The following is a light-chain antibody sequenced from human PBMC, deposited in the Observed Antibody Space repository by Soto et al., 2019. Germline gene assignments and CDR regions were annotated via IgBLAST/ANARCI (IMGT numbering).Light chain of an antibody. CDR1: SSNIGSRT. CDR3: AAWDDSLHVI. Sequence: SVLTQPPSASATPGQRVTISCSGSSSNIGSRTVNWYQQLPGSAPKLLVYNDNQRPSGVPDRFSGSKSGTSASLAISGLQSEDEADYYCAAWDDSLHVIFGGGTKLTVL. J-gene: IGLJ2*01. CDR2: NDN. V-gene: IGLV1-44*01.